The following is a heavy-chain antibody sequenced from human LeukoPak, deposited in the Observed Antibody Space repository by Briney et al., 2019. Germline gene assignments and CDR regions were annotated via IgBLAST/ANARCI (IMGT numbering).Heavy chain of an antibody. CDR3: SREGEGEDGTGHHNWYFDL. V-gene: IGHV1-2*02. J-gene: IGHJ2*01. Sequence: ASVKVSCKASGYTFTGYYMHWVRQAPGQGLEWMGWMNPKSGATDYARKFQGRVTMTRNTSISTVYMELSSLRSEDTAVYYCSREGEGEDGTGHHNWYFDLWGRGTLVTVSS. D-gene: IGHD2-8*02. CDR1: GYTFTGYY. CDR2: MNPKSGAT.